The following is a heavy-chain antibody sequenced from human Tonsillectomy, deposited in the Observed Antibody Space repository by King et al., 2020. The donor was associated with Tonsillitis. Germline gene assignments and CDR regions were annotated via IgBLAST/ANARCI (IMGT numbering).Heavy chain of an antibody. Sequence: VQLVESGGGLVQSGGSLRLSCAASGFTFNSYAMNWVRQVPGMGLEWVSTISGSGGNTYYADSVKGRFTISRATFQNTLYLQLNSLRAEDTAVYYFAKGPGYAAAGTGSKFDYWGLGTLVTVSS. D-gene: IGHD6-13*01. V-gene: IGHV3-23*04. CDR3: AKGPGYAAAGTGSKFDY. J-gene: IGHJ4*02. CDR1: GFTFNSYA. CDR2: ISGSGGNT.